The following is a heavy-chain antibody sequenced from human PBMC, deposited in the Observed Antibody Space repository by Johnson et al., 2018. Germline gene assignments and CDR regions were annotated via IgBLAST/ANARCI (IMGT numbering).Heavy chain of an antibody. Sequence: QVQLVESGAEVKKPGASVKVSCKASGYTFTSYYIHWVRQAPGQGLEWMGIINPSGGSTKYAQKFQGRVSMTRDTCTSTVYMELNSPRSEDTAVYYCARGETVGGPVGYFDCWGQGTLVTVSS. CDR1: GYTFTSYY. D-gene: IGHD3-16*01. CDR3: ARGETVGGPVGYFDC. V-gene: IGHV1-46*01. CDR2: INPSGGST. J-gene: IGHJ4*02.